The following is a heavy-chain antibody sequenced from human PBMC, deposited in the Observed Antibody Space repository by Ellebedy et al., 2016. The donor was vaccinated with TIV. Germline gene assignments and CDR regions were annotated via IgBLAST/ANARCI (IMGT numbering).Heavy chain of an antibody. Sequence: GESLKISCAAFEFSFRSYWMAWVRQAPGKGLEWVASIRQDGYEKYNVDSVKGRFTISRDNANNILFLQMNSLRVEDTGVYYCARREAYGDYAVQVNGWFDPWGQGTLVTVSS. D-gene: IGHD4-17*01. V-gene: IGHV3-7*01. CDR3: ARREAYGDYAVQVNGWFDP. J-gene: IGHJ5*02. CDR2: IRQDGYEK. CDR1: EFSFRSYW.